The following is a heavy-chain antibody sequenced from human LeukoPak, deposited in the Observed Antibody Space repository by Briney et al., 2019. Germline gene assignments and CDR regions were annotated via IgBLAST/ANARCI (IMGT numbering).Heavy chain of an antibody. V-gene: IGHV3-48*01. CDR1: GFTFSSYS. CDR2: ISSSSSTI. J-gene: IGHJ4*02. CDR3: AKDIFVGSIAVAGLVF. D-gene: IGHD6-19*01. Sequence: PGGSLRLSCAASGFTFSSYSMNWVRQAPGKGLEWASYISSSSSTIYYADSVRGRFSISRDNAKNSLYLQMNSLRAEDTALYYCAKDIFVGSIAVAGLVFGGQGTLVTVSS.